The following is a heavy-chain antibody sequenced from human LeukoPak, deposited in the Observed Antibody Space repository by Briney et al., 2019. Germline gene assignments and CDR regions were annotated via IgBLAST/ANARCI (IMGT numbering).Heavy chain of an antibody. CDR3: ARAKGRIVGAPARPEIDY. D-gene: IGHD1-26*01. Sequence: ASVKVSCKASGYTYTGYYMHWLRQAPGQGLEWMGRINPNSGGTNYAQKFQGRVTMTRDTSISTAYMELSRLRSDDTAVYYCARAKGRIVGAPARPEIDYWGQGTLVTVSS. J-gene: IGHJ4*02. CDR1: GYTYTGYY. CDR2: INPNSGGT. V-gene: IGHV1-2*06.